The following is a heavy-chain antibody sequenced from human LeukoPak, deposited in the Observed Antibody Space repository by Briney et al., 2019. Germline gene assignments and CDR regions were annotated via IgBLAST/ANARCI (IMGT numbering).Heavy chain of an antibody. Sequence: GGSLRLSCAASGFTVSSNYMSWVRQAPGKGLEWVSVIYSGGSTYYADSVKGRFTISRDNSKNTLYLQMNSLRAEDTAVYYCARSRVGGWYYFDYWGQGTLVTVSS. V-gene: IGHV3-53*01. D-gene: IGHD6-19*01. CDR1: GFTVSSNY. J-gene: IGHJ4*02. CDR2: IYSGGST. CDR3: ARSRVGGWYYFDY.